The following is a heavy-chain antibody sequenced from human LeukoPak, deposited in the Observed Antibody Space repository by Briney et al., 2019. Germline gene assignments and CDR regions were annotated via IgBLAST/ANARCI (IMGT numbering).Heavy chain of an antibody. CDR1: GFTFSSYA. J-gene: IGHJ4*02. D-gene: IGHD6-19*01. V-gene: IGHV3-30*04. Sequence: PGGSLRLSCAASGFTFSSYAMHWVRQAPGKGLEWVAVISYDGSNKYYADSVKGRFTISRDNSKNTLYLQMNSLRAEDTAVYYCARDSGARYFDYWGQGTLVTVSS. CDR3: ARDSGARYFDY. CDR2: ISYDGSNK.